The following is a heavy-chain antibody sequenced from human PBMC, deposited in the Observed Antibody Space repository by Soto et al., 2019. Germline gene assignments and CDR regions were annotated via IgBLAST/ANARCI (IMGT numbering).Heavy chain of an antibody. CDR2: IYHSGST. CDR3: ARAPQGSDSSGPYDY. CDR1: GGSISSGGYS. J-gene: IGHJ4*02. Sequence: QLQLQESGSGLVKPSQTLSLTCAVSGGSISSGGYSWSWIRQPPGKGLEWIGYIYHSGSTYYNPSLTRRVTISVDRSKNQFSLKLSSVTAADTAVYYCARAPQGSDSSGPYDYWGQGTLVTVSS. V-gene: IGHV4-30-2*01. D-gene: IGHD3-22*01.